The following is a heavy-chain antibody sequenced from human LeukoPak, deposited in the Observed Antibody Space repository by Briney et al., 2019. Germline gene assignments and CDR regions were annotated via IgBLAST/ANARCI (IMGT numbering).Heavy chain of an antibody. CDR1: GYTFTSYG. CDR3: ARDRGTFYYDSGGYFFDY. D-gene: IGHD3-22*01. J-gene: IGHJ4*02. V-gene: IGHV1-18*01. CDR2: MSAYNGNT. Sequence: ASVKVSCKASGYTFTSYGISWVRQAPGQGLEWMGWMSAYNGNTNYAQKLQGRVTMTTDTSTSTAYMELRSLRSDDTAVYYCARDRGTFYYDSGGYFFDYWGQGTLVTVSS.